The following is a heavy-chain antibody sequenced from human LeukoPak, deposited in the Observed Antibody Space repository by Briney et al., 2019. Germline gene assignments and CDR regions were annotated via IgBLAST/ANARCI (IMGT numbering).Heavy chain of an antibody. CDR2: INHGGST. CDR1: GASISSYY. D-gene: IGHD3-10*01. V-gene: IGHV4-59*01. CDR3: ARGVGFDF. J-gene: IGHJ4*02. Sequence: SETLSLTCTVSGASISSYYWSWIRQPPGKGLEWIGYINHGGSTIYNPSLKSRVTISVDTSKDQFSLNLYSVTAADTAMYYCARGVGFDFWGQGALVTVSS.